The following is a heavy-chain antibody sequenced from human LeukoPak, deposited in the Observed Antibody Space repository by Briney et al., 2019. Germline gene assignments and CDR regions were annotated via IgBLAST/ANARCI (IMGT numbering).Heavy chain of an antibody. CDR3: AKDRAQQLVLDF. CDR2: IIGGGSST. V-gene: IGHV3-23*01. D-gene: IGHD6-13*01. CDR1: GFTFSSYA. J-gene: IGHJ4*02. Sequence: GGSLRLSCAASGFTFSSYAMSWVRQAPGKGLEWVSAIIGGGSSTYYADSVKGRFTISRDNSKNTLFLQMNSLRAEDTAVYYCAKDRAQQLVLDFWGQGTLVTVSS.